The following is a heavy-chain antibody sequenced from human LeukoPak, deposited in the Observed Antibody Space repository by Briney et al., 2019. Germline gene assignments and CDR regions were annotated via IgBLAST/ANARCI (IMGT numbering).Heavy chain of an antibody. J-gene: IGHJ3*02. Sequence: PGGSLRLSCAASGFTFSSYAMSWVRQAPGKGLEWVSAISGSGGSTYYADSVKGRFTISRDNSKNTLYLQMNSLRAEDTAVYYCAKDLYLSEYYYDSSAKVAFDIWGQGTMVTASS. CDR2: ISGSGGST. CDR1: GFTFSSYA. D-gene: IGHD3-22*01. V-gene: IGHV3-23*01. CDR3: AKDLYLSEYYYDSSAKVAFDI.